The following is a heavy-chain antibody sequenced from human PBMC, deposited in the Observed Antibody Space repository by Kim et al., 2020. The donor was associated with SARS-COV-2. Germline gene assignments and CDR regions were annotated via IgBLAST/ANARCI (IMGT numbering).Heavy chain of an antibody. Sequence: GGSLRLSCAASGFPFSNAWMSWVRQAPGKGLEWVGHIKSKADGGTTDYAAPVKGRFVISRDDSKTTLNLQVNSLKTEDTAVYYCTTVSRHYDIVTTYYYYAMDVWGQGTTVTVSS. CDR3: TTVSRHYDIVTTYYYYAMDV. D-gene: IGHD3-9*01. CDR1: GFPFSNAW. CDR2: IKSKADGGTT. J-gene: IGHJ6*02. V-gene: IGHV3-15*01.